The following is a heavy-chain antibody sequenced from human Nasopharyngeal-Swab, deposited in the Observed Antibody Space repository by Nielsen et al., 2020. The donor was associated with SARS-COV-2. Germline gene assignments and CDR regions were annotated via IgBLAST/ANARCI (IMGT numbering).Heavy chain of an antibody. CDR1: GFTFSSYA. J-gene: IGHJ5*02. CDR2: ISYDGSNK. Sequence: GGSLRLSCAASGFTFSSYAMHWVRQAPGKGLEWVAVISYDGSNKYYADSVKGRFTISRDNSKNTLYLQMNSLRAEDTAVYYCARDWAHYYGSGALLLWWFDPWGQGTLVTVPS. D-gene: IGHD3-10*01. CDR3: ARDWAHYYGSGALLLWWFDP. V-gene: IGHV3-30-3*01.